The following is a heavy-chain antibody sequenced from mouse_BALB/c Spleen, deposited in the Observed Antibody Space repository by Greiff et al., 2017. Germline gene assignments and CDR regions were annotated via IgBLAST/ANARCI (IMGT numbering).Heavy chain of an antibody. J-gene: IGHJ2*01. D-gene: IGHD2-3*01. CDR1: GYSITSDYA. CDR3: ARGEIYDGYYDY. CDR2: ISYSGST. V-gene: IGHV3-2*02. Sequence: EVKLQESGPGLVKPSQSLSLTCTVTGYSITSDYAWNWIRQFPGNKLEWMGYISYSGSTSYNPSLKSRISITRDTSKNQFFLQLNSVTTEDTATYYCARGEIYDGYYDYWGQGTTLTVSS.